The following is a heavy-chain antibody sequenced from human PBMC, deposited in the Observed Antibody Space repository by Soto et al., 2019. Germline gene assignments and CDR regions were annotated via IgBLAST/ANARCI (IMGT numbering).Heavy chain of an antibody. CDR3: ARHYSSGSRNWFDP. V-gene: IGHV4-59*08. Sequence: SETLSLTCTVSGGSISSYYWSWIRQPPGKGLEWIGYIYYSGSTNYNPSLKSRVTISVDTSKNQFSLKLSSVTAADTAVFYCARHYSSGSRNWFDPWGQGTLVTVSS. D-gene: IGHD6-19*01. CDR2: IYYSGST. CDR1: GGSISSYY. J-gene: IGHJ5*02.